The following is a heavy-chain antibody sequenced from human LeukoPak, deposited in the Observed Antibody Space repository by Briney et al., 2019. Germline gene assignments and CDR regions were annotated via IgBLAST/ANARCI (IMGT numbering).Heavy chain of an antibody. D-gene: IGHD3-3*01. Sequence: GGSLRLSCAASGFTFSSYWMSWVRQAPGKGLEWVANIKQDGSEKYYVDSVKGRFTISRDNAKNSLYLQMNSLRAEDTAVYYCARGEGSYYDFWSGYLAPYYFDYWGQGTLVTVSS. CDR1: GFTFSSYW. CDR3: ARGEGSYYDFWSGYLAPYYFDY. V-gene: IGHV3-7*01. CDR2: IKQDGSEK. J-gene: IGHJ4*02.